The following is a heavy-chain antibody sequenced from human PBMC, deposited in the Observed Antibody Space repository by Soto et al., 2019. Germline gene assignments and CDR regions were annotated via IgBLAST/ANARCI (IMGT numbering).Heavy chain of an antibody. D-gene: IGHD3-3*01. V-gene: IGHV3-7*01. Sequence: GGSLRLSCAASGFTFSSYWMSWVHQAPGKGLEWVANIKQDGSEKYYVDSVKGRFTISRDNAKNSLYLQMNSLRAEDTAVYYCARGITIFGVVIIYYYYGMDVWGQGTTVTVSS. CDR1: GFTFSSYW. CDR3: ARGITIFGVVIIYYYYGMDV. J-gene: IGHJ6*02. CDR2: IKQDGSEK.